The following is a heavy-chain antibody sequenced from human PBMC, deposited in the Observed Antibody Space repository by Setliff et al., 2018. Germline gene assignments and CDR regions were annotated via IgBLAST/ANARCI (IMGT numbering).Heavy chain of an antibody. V-gene: IGHV4-39*07. CDR2: INHSGST. CDR1: GDSISSFSYY. Sequence: KTSETLSLTCTVPGDSISSFSYYWGWIRQPPGKGLEWIGKINHSGSTNYNPSLKSRVTISVDTSKNQFSLKLSSVTAADTAVYYCARGGPFSVGATPGGFDYWGQGTLVTVSS. D-gene: IGHD1-26*01. J-gene: IGHJ4*02. CDR3: ARGGPFSVGATPGGFDY.